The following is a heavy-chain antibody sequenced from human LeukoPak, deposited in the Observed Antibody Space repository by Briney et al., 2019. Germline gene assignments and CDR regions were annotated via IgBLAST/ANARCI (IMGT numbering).Heavy chain of an antibody. CDR2: IYRNADGGTT. V-gene: IGHV3-15*05. D-gene: IGHD2-2*01. J-gene: IGHJ6*02. Sequence: GGSLRLSCAASGFTFSNAWMTWVRQAPGKGLEWVGRIYRNADGGTTDYAAPVKGRFTIARDDSKNTLYLQMNSLKTEDTAVYYCTTDSYCSTTTCYASSNYYYGLDAWGQGTSVTVSS. CDR1: GFTFSNAW. CDR3: TTDSYCSTTTCYASSNYYYGLDA.